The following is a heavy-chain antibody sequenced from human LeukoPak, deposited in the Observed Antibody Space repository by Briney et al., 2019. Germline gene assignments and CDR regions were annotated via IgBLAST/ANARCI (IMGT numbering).Heavy chain of an antibody. D-gene: IGHD3-22*01. J-gene: IGHJ4*02. Sequence: PGGSLRLSCVVSGFTFSSYAMSWVRQAPGKGLEWVSAISGSGGSTYYADSVKGRFTISRDNSKNTLYLQMNSLRAEDTAVYYCAKDPFGIYYDSSGYWHYWGQGTLVTVSS. CDR3: AKDPFGIYYDSSGYWHY. CDR1: GFTFSSYA. CDR2: ISGSGGST. V-gene: IGHV3-23*01.